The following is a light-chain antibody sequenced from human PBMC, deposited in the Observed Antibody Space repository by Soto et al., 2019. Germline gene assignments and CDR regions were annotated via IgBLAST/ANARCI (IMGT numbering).Light chain of an antibody. CDR3: SSFARGDNPHVL. J-gene: IGLJ2*01. CDR1: SSDVAGSDY. Sequence: QSALTQPPSASGSPGKSVTISCTGTSSDVAGSDYVSWYQQHPGKAPKLIIYEVTKRPAGVPDRFSGSKSGNTASLTVSGLQAYDESYYYCSSFARGDNPHVLFGGGTKVTVL. CDR2: EVT. V-gene: IGLV2-8*01.